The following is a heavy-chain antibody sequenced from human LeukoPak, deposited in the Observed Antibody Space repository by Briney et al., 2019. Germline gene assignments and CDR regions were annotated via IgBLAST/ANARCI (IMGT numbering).Heavy chain of an antibody. CDR2: ISSSGSTI. J-gene: IGHJ5*02. CDR1: GFTFSSYE. Sequence: GGSLRLSCAASGFTFSSYEMNWVRQAPGKGLEWVSYISSSGSTIYYADSVKGRFTISRDNAKNSLYLQMNSLKAEDTAVYYGATLPSGEYYDFLTGFCFDPWGRGTVVSVS. CDR3: ATLPSGEYYDFLTGFCFDP. V-gene: IGHV3-48*03. D-gene: IGHD3-9*01.